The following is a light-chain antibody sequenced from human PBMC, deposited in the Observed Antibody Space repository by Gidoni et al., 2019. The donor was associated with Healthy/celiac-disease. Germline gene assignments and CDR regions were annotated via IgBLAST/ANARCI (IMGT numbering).Light chain of an antibody. V-gene: IGKV1-9*01. CDR2: AAS. CDR1: QGISSY. J-gene: IGKJ4*01. CDR3: QQLNSYPLT. Sequence: DIQLTQSPSFLSASVVDRVTITCRASQGISSYLAWYQQKPGKAPKLLIYAASTLQSGVPSRFSGSGSGTEFTLTISSLQPEDFATYYCQQLNSYPLTFXGXTKVEIK.